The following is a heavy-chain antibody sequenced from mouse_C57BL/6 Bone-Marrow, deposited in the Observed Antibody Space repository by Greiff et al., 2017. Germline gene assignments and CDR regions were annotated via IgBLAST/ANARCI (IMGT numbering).Heavy chain of an antibody. CDR3: SRPLRCYFDV. D-gene: IGHD1-1*01. CDR1: GYTFTSYW. J-gene: IGHJ1*03. Sequence: QVQLKQPGAELVKPGASVKLSCKASGYTFTSYWMHWVKQRPGQGLEWIGMIHPNSGSTNYNEKFKSKATLTVDKSSSTAYMQLSSLTSEYSAVYYCSRPLRCYFDVWGTGTTVTVSS. V-gene: IGHV1-64*01. CDR2: IHPNSGST.